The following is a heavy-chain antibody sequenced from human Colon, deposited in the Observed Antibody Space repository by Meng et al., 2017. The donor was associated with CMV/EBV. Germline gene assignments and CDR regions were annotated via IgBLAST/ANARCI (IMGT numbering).Heavy chain of an antibody. J-gene: IGHJ4*02. CDR2: FDPEDGET. Sequence: ASVKVSCKVSGYTLTELSMHWVRQAPGKGLEWMGGFDPEDGETIYAQKFQGRVTMTEDTSTDTAYMELSSLRPEDTAVYYCATGLNTVTTVLVYWGQGTLVTVSS. D-gene: IGHD4-17*01. CDR3: ATGLNTVTTVLVY. V-gene: IGHV1-24*01. CDR1: GYTLTELS.